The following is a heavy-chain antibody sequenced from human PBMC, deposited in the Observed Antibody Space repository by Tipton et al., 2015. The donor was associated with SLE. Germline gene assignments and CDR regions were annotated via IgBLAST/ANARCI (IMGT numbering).Heavy chain of an antibody. J-gene: IGHJ4*02. CDR1: GFTFSSYG. Sequence: SLRLSCAASGFTFSSYGMHWVRQAPGKGLEWVAVTWYDGSNKYYADSVKGRFTISRDNSKNTLYLQMNSLRAEDTAVYYCASMVQGVICYFDYWGQGTLVTVSS. CDR3: ASMVQGVICYFDY. D-gene: IGHD3-10*01. V-gene: IGHV3-33*08. CDR2: TWYDGSNK.